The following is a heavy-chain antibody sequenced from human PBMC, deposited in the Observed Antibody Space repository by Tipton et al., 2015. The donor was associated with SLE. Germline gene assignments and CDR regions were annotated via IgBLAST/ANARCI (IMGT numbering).Heavy chain of an antibody. CDR1: GFTFSTAW. CDR2: SKEDGNEV. Sequence: SLRLSCETSGFTFSTAWMNWVRQAPGKGLEWVASSKEDGNEVFHLDSVKGRFTISRDNAKNSLFLQMNSLRDEDTAVYYCARVSEYSTSWPYYTAFDPWGQGTLVTVSS. J-gene: IGHJ5*02. V-gene: IGHV3-7*01. D-gene: IGHD6-13*01. CDR3: ARVSEYSTSWPYYTAFDP.